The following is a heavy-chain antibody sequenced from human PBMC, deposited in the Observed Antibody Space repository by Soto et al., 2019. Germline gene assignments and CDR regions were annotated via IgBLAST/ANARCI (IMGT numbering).Heavy chain of an antibody. V-gene: IGHV3-23*01. Sequence: QPGGSLRLSCAASGFTFSSYAMSWVRQAPGKGLEWVSAISGSGGSTYYADSVKGRFTISRDNSKNTLYLQMNSLRAEDTAVYYCAKATNIRPRYYYDSSGYSPFDYWGQGTLVTVSS. D-gene: IGHD3-22*01. CDR3: AKATNIRPRYYYDSSGYSPFDY. CDR2: ISGSGGST. CDR1: GFTFSSYA. J-gene: IGHJ4*02.